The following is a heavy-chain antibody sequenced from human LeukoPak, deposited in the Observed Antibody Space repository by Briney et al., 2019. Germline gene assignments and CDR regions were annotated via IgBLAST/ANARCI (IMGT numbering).Heavy chain of an antibody. V-gene: IGHV4-38-2*02. CDR3: ARDQRRYTRGSWYFDL. Sequence: PSETLSLTCTVSGYSISSGYYWGWIRQPPGKGLEWIGSIYHSGSTYYNPSLKSRVTISVDTSKNQFSLKLSSVTAADTAVYYCARDQRRYTRGSWYFDLWGRGTLVTVSS. CDR2: IYHSGST. D-gene: IGHD1-1*01. J-gene: IGHJ2*01. CDR1: GYSISSGYY.